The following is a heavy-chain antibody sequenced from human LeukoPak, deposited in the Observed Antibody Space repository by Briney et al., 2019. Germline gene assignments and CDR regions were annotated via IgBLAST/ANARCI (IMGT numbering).Heavy chain of an antibody. CDR1: GFTFSSYS. V-gene: IGHV3-21*04. D-gene: IGHD3-16*01. Sequence: GGFLRLSCAASGFTFSSYSMNWVRQAPGKGLEWVSSISSSSSYIYYADSVKGRFTISRDNAKNSLYLQMNSLRPEDTALYYCAKVRSRYIWGTPQWPFDMWGQGTMVTV. CDR3: AKVRSRYIWGTPQWPFDM. CDR2: ISSSSSYI. J-gene: IGHJ3*02.